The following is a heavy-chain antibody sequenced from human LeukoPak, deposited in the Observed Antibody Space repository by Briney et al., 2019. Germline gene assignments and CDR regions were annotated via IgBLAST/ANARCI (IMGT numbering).Heavy chain of an antibody. D-gene: IGHD4-17*01. CDR2: IIPIFGTA. CDR1: GGTFSSYA. Sequence: GASVKVSCKASGGTFSSYAISWVRQAPGQGLEWMGGIIPIFGTANYAQKFQGRVTITADESTSTAYMELSRLRSDDTAVYYCARAARYGDSVDYWGQGTLVTVSS. J-gene: IGHJ4*02. V-gene: IGHV1-69*13. CDR3: ARAARYGDSVDY.